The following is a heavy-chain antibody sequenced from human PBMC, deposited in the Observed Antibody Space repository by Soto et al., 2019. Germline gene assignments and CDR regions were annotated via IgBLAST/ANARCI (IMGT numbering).Heavy chain of an antibody. CDR1: GFTFENYA. Sequence: GGSLRLSCVASGFTFENYAMSWVRQAPGKGLEWVSAISGSGGTTYYSDSVKGRFTISRDNSKNTLFLQMNSLRAEDTAVYYCAKKIYYDSSGYFLAFDIWGQGTMVTVSS. CDR3: AKKIYYDSSGYFLAFDI. CDR2: ISGSGGTT. V-gene: IGHV3-23*01. J-gene: IGHJ3*02. D-gene: IGHD3-22*01.